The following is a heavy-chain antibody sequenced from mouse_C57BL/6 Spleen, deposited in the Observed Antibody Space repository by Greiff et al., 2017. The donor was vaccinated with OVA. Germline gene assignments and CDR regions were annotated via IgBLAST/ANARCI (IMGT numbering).Heavy chain of an antibody. CDR3: ARAITNFDY. V-gene: IGHV3-6*01. CDR1: GYSITSGYY. Sequence: EVQLQQSGPGLVKPSQSLSLTCSVTGYSITSGYYWNWIRQFPGNKLEWMGYISYDGSNNYNPSLKNRISITRDTSKNQFFLKLNSVTTEDTATYYCARAITNFDYWGQGTTLTVSS. D-gene: IGHD1-1*01. J-gene: IGHJ2*01. CDR2: ISYDGSN.